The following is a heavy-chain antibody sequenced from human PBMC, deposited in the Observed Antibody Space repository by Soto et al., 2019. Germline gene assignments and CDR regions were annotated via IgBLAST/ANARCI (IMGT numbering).Heavy chain of an antibody. D-gene: IGHD1-26*01. J-gene: IGHJ4*02. Sequence: QVQLVQSGAEVKKPGASVKVSCRASGYTFSSYGISWARQAPGQGLEWVGWISAYNGYTNDVQKFQGRVTMTKDTSTNTAYMELRSLRSDDTAIYYCARGRYLDFWGQGTRVTVSS. CDR3: ARGRYLDF. V-gene: IGHV1-18*01. CDR1: GYTFSSYG. CDR2: ISAYNGYT.